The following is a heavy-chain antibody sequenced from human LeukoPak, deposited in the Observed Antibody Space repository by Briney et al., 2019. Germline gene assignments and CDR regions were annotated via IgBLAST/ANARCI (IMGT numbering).Heavy chain of an antibody. J-gene: IGHJ6*02. V-gene: IGHV3-48*04. CDR3: AKDTPLFYHYYGIDV. CDR1: GFPFIEYS. CDR2: ISGSGITI. Sequence: GGSLRLSCTASGFPFIEYSMNWVRQAPGEGLEWLSYISGSGITIHYADSVKGRFTISRDNSKNSLFLEMNSLRSEDTALYYCAKDTPLFYHYYGIDVWGQGTTVTVAS.